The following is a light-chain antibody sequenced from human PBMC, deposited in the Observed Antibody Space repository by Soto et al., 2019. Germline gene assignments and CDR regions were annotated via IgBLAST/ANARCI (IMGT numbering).Light chain of an antibody. V-gene: IGLV1-44*01. Sequence: QSVLTQPPSASGTPGQRVTISCSGSRSNIGSNFVNWYQQLPGTAPKLLIHNSDQRPSGVPDRFSGSESDTSASLAISGLQSDDEADYYCSAWDDDLSGRIFGGGTKLTVL. J-gene: IGLJ2*01. CDR3: SAWDDDLSGRI. CDR2: NSD. CDR1: RSNIGSNF.